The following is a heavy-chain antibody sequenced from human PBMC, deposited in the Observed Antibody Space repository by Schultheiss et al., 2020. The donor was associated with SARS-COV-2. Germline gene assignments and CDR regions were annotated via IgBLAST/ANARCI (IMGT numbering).Heavy chain of an antibody. D-gene: IGHD1-26*01. Sequence: SETLSLTCAVYGGSFSGYYWSWIRQPPGKGLEWIGYIYYSGSTNYNPSLKSRVTISVDTSKNQFSLKLSSVTAADTAVYYCARGGPSYGSPGWGYYYYYGMDVWGQGTTVTVSS. J-gene: IGHJ6*02. CDR2: IYYSGST. V-gene: IGHV4-59*12. CDR1: GGSFSGYY. CDR3: ARGGPSYGSPGWGYYYYYGMDV.